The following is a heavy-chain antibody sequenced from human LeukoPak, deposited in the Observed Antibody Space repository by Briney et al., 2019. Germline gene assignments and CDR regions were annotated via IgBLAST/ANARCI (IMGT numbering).Heavy chain of an antibody. CDR3: ARGNYGDYGGYYYMDV. D-gene: IGHD4-17*01. CDR2: IYHSGST. Sequence: SETLSLTCAVSGYSISSGYYWGWIRQPPGKGLEWIGSIYHSGSTYYNPSLKSRVTISVDTSKNQFSLKLSSVTAADTAVYYCARGNYGDYGGYYYMDVWGKGTTVTVSS. CDR1: GYSISSGYY. J-gene: IGHJ6*03. V-gene: IGHV4-38-2*01.